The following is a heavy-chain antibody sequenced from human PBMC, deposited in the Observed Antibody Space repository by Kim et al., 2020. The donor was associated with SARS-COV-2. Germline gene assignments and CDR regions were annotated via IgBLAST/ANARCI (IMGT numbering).Heavy chain of an antibody. V-gene: IGHV4-31*03. CDR1: GGSISSGGYY. J-gene: IGHJ4*02. D-gene: IGHD7-27*01. Sequence: SETLSLTCTVSGGSISSGGYYWSWIRQHPGKGLEWIGYIYYSGSTYYNPSLKSRVTISVDTSKNQFSLKLSSVTAADTAVYYCARLHPPRETGDDYYFDYWGQGTLVTVSS. CDR2: IYYSGST. CDR3: ARLHPPRETGDDYYFDY.